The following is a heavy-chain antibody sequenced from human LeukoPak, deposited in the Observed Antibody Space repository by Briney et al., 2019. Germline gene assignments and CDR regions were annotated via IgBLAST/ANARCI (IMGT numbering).Heavy chain of an antibody. CDR3: ARSTLRPYYYDSSGYFSAFDI. CDR1: GGSFGGYY. V-gene: IGHV4-34*01. CDR2: INHSGST. Sequence: SETLSLTCAVYGGSFGGYYWSWIRQPPGKGLEWIGEINHSGSTNYNPSLKSRVTISVDTSKNQFSLKLSSVTAADTAVYYCARSTLRPYYYDSSGYFSAFDIWGQGTMVTVSS. D-gene: IGHD3-22*01. J-gene: IGHJ3*02.